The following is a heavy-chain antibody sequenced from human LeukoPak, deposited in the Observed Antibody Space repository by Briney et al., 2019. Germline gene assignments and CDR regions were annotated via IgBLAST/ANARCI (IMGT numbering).Heavy chain of an antibody. D-gene: IGHD3-22*01. J-gene: IGHJ3*02. CDR3: ARMMTPRHYYDRSGYYYGAFDI. CDR1: GGTFSSYA. CDR2: ISGYNGDT. V-gene: IGHV1-18*01. Sequence: ASVKVSCKASGGTFSSYAISWVRQAPGQGLEWMGWISGYNGDTNYAQKLQGRVTMTTDTSTSTAYMELRSLRSDDTAVYYCARMMTPRHYYDRSGYYYGAFDIWGQGTMVTVSS.